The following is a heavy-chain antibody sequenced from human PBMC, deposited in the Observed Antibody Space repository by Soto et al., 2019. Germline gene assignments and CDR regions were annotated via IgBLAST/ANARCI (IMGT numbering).Heavy chain of an antibody. Sequence: SETLSLTCTVSGGSISSYYWSWIRQPAGKGLEWIGRIYTSGSTNYNPSLKSRVTMSVDTSKNQFSLKLSSVTAADTAVYYCARYNNLELTKYYYYGMDVWGQGTTVTVSS. CDR3: ARYNNLELTKYYYYGMDV. D-gene: IGHD1-7*01. V-gene: IGHV4-4*07. J-gene: IGHJ6*02. CDR2: IYTSGST. CDR1: GGSISSYY.